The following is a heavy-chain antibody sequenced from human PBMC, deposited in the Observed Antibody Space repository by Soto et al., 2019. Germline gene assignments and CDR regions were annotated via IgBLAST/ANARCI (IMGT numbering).Heavy chain of an antibody. Sequence: PSETLSLTCASVYVGSFSGYHWTWIRQAPGKGLEWIGKVTHSGSASYNPSLRGRVTISVDKSKKQFSLRLTSVTAADTAVYFCARLDIGYCNSDSCYGWYFDLWGRGTLVNVSS. V-gene: IGHV4-34*01. J-gene: IGHJ2*01. D-gene: IGHD2-15*01. CDR3: ARLDIGYCNSDSCYGWYFDL. CDR2: VTHSGSA. CDR1: VGSFSGYH.